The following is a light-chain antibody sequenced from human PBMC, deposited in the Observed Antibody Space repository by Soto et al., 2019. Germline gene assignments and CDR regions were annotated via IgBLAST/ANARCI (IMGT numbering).Light chain of an antibody. Sequence: QSALTQPASVSGSPGQSITISCTGTTSDVGYYNYVSWFQQHPGKAPKLMIYGVTYRPSGVSNRFSGSKSGNAASLTISGLRAEDEADYYCSSFTATSTYVFGTGTKLTVL. CDR2: GVT. V-gene: IGLV2-14*01. CDR1: TSDVGYYNY. J-gene: IGLJ1*01. CDR3: SSFTATSTYV.